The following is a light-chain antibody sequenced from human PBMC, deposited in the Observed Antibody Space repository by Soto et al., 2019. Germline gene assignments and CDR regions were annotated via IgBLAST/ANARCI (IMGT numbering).Light chain of an antibody. Sequence: EIELTQSPATLSLSPGERATLSCRASQSVSSFLVWYQQRPGQAPRLLIYSASTRATGIPARFSGSGSGTEFTLTISSLQSEDFAVYYCHQYNHWLTWTFGQGTKVDIK. CDR3: HQYNHWLTWT. CDR2: SAS. J-gene: IGKJ1*01. CDR1: QSVSSF. V-gene: IGKV3-15*01.